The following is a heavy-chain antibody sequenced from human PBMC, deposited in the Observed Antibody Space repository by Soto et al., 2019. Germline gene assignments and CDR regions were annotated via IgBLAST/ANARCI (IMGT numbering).Heavy chain of an antibody. Sequence: QVQFVQSGAEVKKPGASVKVSCKASGYTFTSYAMHWVRQAPGQRLEWMGWINAGNGNTKYSQKFQGIVTITRYTSASKAYMEPSSLRSEDTAVYYCARSGDLGAFDIWGQGTTVTVSS. CDR2: INAGNGNT. CDR1: GYTFTSYA. J-gene: IGHJ3*02. CDR3: ARSGDLGAFDI. V-gene: IGHV1-3*01. D-gene: IGHD7-27*01.